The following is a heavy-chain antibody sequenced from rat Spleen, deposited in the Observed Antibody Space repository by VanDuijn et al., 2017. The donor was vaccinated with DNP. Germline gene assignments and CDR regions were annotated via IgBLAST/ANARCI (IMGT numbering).Heavy chain of an antibody. CDR2: IGSDGYAP. D-gene: IGHD4-3*01. J-gene: IGHJ2*01. CDR3: IRWNSGHFDY. V-gene: IGHV5-22*01. CDR1: GFTFSDYY. Sequence: EVRLVESGGDLVQPGRSLKLSCAASGFTFSDYYMAWVRQAPTKGLEWVAYIGSDGYAPYYGDSVKGRFTISRDNAKSTLYLQMNSLRSEDMATYYCIRWNSGHFDYWGQGVMVTVSS.